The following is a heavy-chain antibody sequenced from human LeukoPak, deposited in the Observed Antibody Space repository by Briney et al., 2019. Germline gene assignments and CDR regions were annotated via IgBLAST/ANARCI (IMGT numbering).Heavy chain of an antibody. CDR2: ISGSGGST. Sequence: PGGSLRLSCAASGFTFSSYAMSWVRQAPGKGLEWVSAISGSGGSTYYADSVKGRFTISRDNSKNTLYLQMSSLRAEDTAVYYCAKDRGFGIRGVTLMDVWGQGTTVTVSS. V-gene: IGHV3-23*01. J-gene: IGHJ6*02. D-gene: IGHD3-10*01. CDR1: GFTFSSYA. CDR3: AKDRGFGIRGVTLMDV.